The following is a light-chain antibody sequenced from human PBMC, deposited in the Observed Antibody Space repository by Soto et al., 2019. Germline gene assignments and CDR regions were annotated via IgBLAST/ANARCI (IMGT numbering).Light chain of an antibody. Sequence: QSALTQPASVSGSPGQSITISCTGTSGDIGSYNRVSWYQQHPGTAPKLIIYEVTDRPSGVSNRFSGSKSGNTASLTISGLQAEDEAEYYCSSYTNINTGACVFGTGTKLTVL. CDR3: SSYTNINTGACV. CDR2: EVT. V-gene: IGLV2-14*01. J-gene: IGLJ1*01. CDR1: SGDIGSYNR.